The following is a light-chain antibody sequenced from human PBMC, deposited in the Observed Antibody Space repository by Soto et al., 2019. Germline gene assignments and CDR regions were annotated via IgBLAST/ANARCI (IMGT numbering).Light chain of an antibody. CDR1: QSVATN. J-gene: IGKJ5*01. Sequence: EIVVTQSPATLSVSPGARAPLSCRASQSVATNLAWYQQKPGQPPRLLIYGASSRATGIPDRFSGSGSGTDFTLTISRLEPEDFAVFYCQHYDSLPITFGQGTRLEIK. CDR2: GAS. V-gene: IGKV3-20*01. CDR3: QHYDSLPIT.